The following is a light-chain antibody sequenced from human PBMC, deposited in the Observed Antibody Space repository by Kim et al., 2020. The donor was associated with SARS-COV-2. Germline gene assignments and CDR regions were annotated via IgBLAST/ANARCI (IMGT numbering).Light chain of an antibody. J-gene: IGKJ4*01. V-gene: IGKV3-20*01. CDR1: QSVSSSS. CDR3: QQYGSSPT. CDR2: GTS. Sequence: EIVLTQSPGTLSLSPGERATLSCRASQSVSSSSLARYQQKPGQAPRLLIYGTSTRATGIPDRFSGSGSGTDFTLTISRLEPEDFAVYFCQQYGSSPTFGGGTKVDIK.